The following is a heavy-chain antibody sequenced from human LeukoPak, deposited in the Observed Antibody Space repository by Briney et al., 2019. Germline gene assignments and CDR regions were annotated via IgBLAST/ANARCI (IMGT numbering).Heavy chain of an antibody. J-gene: IGHJ4*02. CDR1: GYTFTGYY. V-gene: IGHV1-2*02. D-gene: IGHD3-16*01. Sequence: ASVKVSCKASGYTFTGYYIHWVRQAPGQGLEWMGWINPNSGGTSYAQNFQGRVTMTRDTSISTAYMELSRLRSDDTAVYYCARGLWGTFYFDYWGQGNMVTVSS. CDR3: ARGLWGTFYFDY. CDR2: INPNSGGT.